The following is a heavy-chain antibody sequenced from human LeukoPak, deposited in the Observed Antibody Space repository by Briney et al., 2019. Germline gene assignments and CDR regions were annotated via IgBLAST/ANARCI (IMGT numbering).Heavy chain of an antibody. V-gene: IGHV3-30-3*01. CDR2: ISYDGSNK. Sequence: PGGSLRLSCAASGFTFSSYAMHWVRQAPGKGLEWVAVISYDGSNKYYADSVKGRFTISRDNSKNTLYLQMNSLRAEDTAVYYCARDKKPLYYYYYYMDVWGKGTTVTVSS. CDR1: GFTFSSYA. CDR3: ARDKKPLYYYYYYMDV. J-gene: IGHJ6*03.